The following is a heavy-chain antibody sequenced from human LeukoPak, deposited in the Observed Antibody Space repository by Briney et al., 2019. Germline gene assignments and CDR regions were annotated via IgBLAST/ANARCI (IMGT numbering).Heavy chain of an antibody. J-gene: IGHJ4*02. Sequence: GGSLRLSCAASGFTFSSYSMDWVRQAPGKGLEWVSYISSSSSTIYYADSVKGRFTISRENAESSLYLQMNSLRAEDTAVYYCARGGIQVSGIDEFDYWGQGTLVTVSS. CDR2: ISSSSSTI. CDR1: GFTFSSYS. D-gene: IGHD6-19*01. V-gene: IGHV3-48*01. CDR3: ARGGIQVSGIDEFDY.